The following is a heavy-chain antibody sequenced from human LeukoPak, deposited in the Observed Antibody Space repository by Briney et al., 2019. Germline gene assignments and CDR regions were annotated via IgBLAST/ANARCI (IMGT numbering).Heavy chain of an antibody. Sequence: KASETLSLTCTVSGGSISSSSYYWGWLRQPPGKGLEWNGSIYYSGSTYYNPSLKSRVTISVDTSQNQFSLKLSSVTAADTAVYYCARVVPAARGYYYYYYYMDVWGKGTTVTVSS. D-gene: IGHD2-2*01. CDR2: IYYSGST. J-gene: IGHJ6*03. CDR3: ARVVPAARGYYYYYYYMDV. V-gene: IGHV4-39*01. CDR1: GGSISSSSYY.